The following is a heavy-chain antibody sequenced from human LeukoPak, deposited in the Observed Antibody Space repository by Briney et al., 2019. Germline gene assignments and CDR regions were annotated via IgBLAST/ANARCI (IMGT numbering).Heavy chain of an antibody. CDR2: INTDGSRT. Sequence: GSLRLSCAASGFTFSSSGVSWVRQAPGKGLVWVSRINTDGSRTNYADSVKGRFIISRDNTKNTLFLQMNSLRAEDTGVYYCARVMADSDNWFDPWGQGTLVTVSS. CDR3: ARVMADSDNWFDP. CDR1: GFTFSSSG. J-gene: IGHJ5*02. V-gene: IGHV3-74*01. D-gene: IGHD5-24*01.